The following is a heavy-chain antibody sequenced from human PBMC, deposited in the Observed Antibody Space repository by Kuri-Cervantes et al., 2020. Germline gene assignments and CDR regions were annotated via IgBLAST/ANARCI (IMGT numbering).Heavy chain of an antibody. CDR2: IYYSGST. CDR3: ARGRITIFGVVIMSLRAFDI. D-gene: IGHD3-3*01. J-gene: IGHJ3*02. V-gene: IGHV4-61*01. Sequence: SETLSLTCTVSGGSVSSGSYYWSWIRQPPGKGLEWIGYIYYSGSTNYNPSLKSRVTISVDTSKNQFSLKLSSVTAADTAVYYCARGRITIFGVVIMSLRAFDIWGQGTMVTDSS. CDR1: GGSVSSGSYY.